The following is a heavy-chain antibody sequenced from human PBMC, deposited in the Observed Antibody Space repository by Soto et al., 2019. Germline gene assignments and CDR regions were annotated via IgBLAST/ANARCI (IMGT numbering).Heavy chain of an antibody. V-gene: IGHV1-2*04. CDR3: AAWIAVAGDDDAFDI. D-gene: IGHD6-19*01. CDR2: INPNSGGT. CDR1: GYTFAGYY. Sequence: AAVKVSCKASGYTFAGYYMHWGRQAPGQGLEWMGWINPNSGGTNYAQKFQGWVTMTRDTSISTAYMELSRLRSDDTAVYYCAAWIAVAGDDDAFDIWGQGTMVTVSS. J-gene: IGHJ3*02.